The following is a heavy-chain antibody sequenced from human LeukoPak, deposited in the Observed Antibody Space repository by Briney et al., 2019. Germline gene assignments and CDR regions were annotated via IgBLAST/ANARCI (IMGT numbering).Heavy chain of an antibody. CDR2: IYWDDDK. CDR1: GFSLSTSGVG. D-gene: IGHD3-22*01. V-gene: IGHV2-5*02. J-gene: IGHJ4*02. Sequence: SGPTLVKPTQTLTLTCTFSGFSLSTSGVGVGWIRQPPGKALNWLALIYWDDDKRYSPSLQSRLTITKDTSKNQVVLTMTNMDPVDTATYYCVHNYYDSSGYYHYFDYWGQGTLVTVSS. CDR3: VHNYYDSSGYYHYFDY.